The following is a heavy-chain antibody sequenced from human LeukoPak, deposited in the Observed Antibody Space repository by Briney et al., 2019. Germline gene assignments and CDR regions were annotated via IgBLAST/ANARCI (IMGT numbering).Heavy chain of an antibody. CDR2: IIPIFGTA. CDR3: ASSKGSSWYGSFDY. D-gene: IGHD6-13*01. Sequence: GASVKVSCKASGGTFSSYAISWVRQAPGQGLEWMGGIIPIFGTANYAQKFQGRVTITADKSTSTAYMELSSLRSEDTAVYYCASSKGSSWYGSFDYWGQGTLVTVSS. V-gene: IGHV1-69*06. CDR1: GGTFSSYA. J-gene: IGHJ4*02.